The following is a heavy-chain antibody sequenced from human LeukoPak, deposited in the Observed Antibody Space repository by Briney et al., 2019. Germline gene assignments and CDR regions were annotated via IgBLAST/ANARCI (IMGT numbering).Heavy chain of an antibody. CDR1: GGSINTYY. J-gene: IGHJ4*02. Sequence: SETLSLTCTVSGGSINTYYWSWIRQPPGKGLEWIGYIYYSGSTNYNPSLKSRVTISVDTSKNQFSLKLSSVTPADTAVYYCASIPETGLPVNDYWGQGTLVTVSS. D-gene: IGHD1-14*01. CDR3: ASIPETGLPVNDY. V-gene: IGHV4-59*01. CDR2: IYYSGST.